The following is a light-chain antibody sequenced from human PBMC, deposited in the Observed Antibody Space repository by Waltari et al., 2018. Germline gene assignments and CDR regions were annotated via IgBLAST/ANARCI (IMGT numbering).Light chain of an antibody. V-gene: IGKV3D-15*01. CDR2: FAN. Sequence: IVLTHSPVTVSLSPGEALTLSCTASENGGTDVAWYRHKPGQPPRLLIYFANSRAAGVPARISGSGSGTDFTLSISSLESEDFAFYYCQQSRRWPQRTFGQGTKLEI. J-gene: IGKJ2*01. CDR3: QQSRRWPQRT. CDR1: ENGGTD.